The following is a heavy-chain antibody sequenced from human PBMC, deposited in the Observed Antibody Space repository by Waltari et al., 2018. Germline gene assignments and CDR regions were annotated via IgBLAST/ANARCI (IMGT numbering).Heavy chain of an antibody. CDR3: ARASVVVGFDY. CDR2: ISSSGSTI. V-gene: IGHV3-48*03. D-gene: IGHD3-22*01. Sequence: EVQLVESGGGLVQPGGSLRLSCAASGFTFSSYEMNWVRQAPGKGLEWVSYISSSGSTIYYADSVKGRFTISRDNAKNSLYLQMNSLRAEDTAVYYCARASVVVGFDYWGQGTLVIVSS. CDR1: GFTFSSYE. J-gene: IGHJ4*02.